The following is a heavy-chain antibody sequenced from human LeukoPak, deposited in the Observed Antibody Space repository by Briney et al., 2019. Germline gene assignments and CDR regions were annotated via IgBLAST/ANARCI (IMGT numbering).Heavy chain of an antibody. D-gene: IGHD6-19*01. CDR2: ISSSGNAI. CDR3: AINGFSSGWYEPYYFDN. CDR1: RFTFSIFA. V-gene: IGHV3-48*03. Sequence: GGSLRLSCAASRFTFSIFAMNWVRQAPGKGLEWVSYISSSGNAIYYADSVRSRFTISRDNAKNSLYLQMNSLRAEDTAVYYCAINGFSSGWYEPYYFDNWGQGTLVTVSS. J-gene: IGHJ4*02.